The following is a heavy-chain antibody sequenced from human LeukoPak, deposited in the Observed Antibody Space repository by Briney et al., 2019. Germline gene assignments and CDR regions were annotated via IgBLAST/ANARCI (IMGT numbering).Heavy chain of an antibody. J-gene: IGHJ3*02. V-gene: IGHV4-59*01. Sequence: SETLSLTCTVSGDSISNYYWSWIRLAPGKGLEWIGNIHNSVNINYSPALKSRVTILIDTSKNQFSLRLSSMTAADTAVYYCARTKQWLAFDIWGQGTTVTVSS. CDR3: ARTKQWLAFDI. CDR2: IHNSVNI. CDR1: GDSISNYY. D-gene: IGHD6-19*01.